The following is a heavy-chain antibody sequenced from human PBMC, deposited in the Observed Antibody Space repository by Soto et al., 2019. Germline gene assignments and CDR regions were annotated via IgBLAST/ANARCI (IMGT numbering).Heavy chain of an antibody. J-gene: IGHJ4*02. CDR2: IYYSGST. Sequence: SETLSLTCTVSGGSVSSGSYYWSWIRQPPGKGLERIGYIYYSGSTNYNPSLKSRVTISVDTSKNQFSPKLSSVTAADTAVYYCARDVVVVPAAITYFDYWGQGTLVTVSS. V-gene: IGHV4-61*01. CDR1: GGSVSSGSYY. CDR3: ARDVVVVPAAITYFDY. D-gene: IGHD2-2*01.